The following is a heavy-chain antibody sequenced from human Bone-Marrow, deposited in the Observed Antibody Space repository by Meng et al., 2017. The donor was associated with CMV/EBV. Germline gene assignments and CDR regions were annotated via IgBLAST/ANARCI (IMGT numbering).Heavy chain of an antibody. CDR1: GFIDNNYY. CDR2: IYAGGTT. D-gene: IGHD1-26*01. Sequence: GESLKISCVVSGFIDNNYYMTWVRQAPGKGLEWASIIYAGGTTYYADSVKGRFTISRDNSKNTLYLQMNSLRDEDTAVYYCAIEVELTESRDYWGQGTLVTVYS. V-gene: IGHV3-66*02. CDR3: AIEVELTESRDY. J-gene: IGHJ4*02.